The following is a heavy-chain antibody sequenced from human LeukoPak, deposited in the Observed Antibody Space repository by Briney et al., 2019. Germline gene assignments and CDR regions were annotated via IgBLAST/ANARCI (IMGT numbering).Heavy chain of an antibody. Sequence: PGGSLRLSCAASGFTFSIYWMTWVRRAPGKGLEWVANIKQDGSEKYYVDSVKGRFTTSRDNAKNSLFLQMNSLRAEDTAVYYCAKDFIGYFDYWGQGTLVTVSP. CDR2: IKQDGSEK. D-gene: IGHD3-10*01. CDR1: GFTFSIYW. V-gene: IGHV3-7*03. CDR3: AKDFIGYFDY. J-gene: IGHJ4*02.